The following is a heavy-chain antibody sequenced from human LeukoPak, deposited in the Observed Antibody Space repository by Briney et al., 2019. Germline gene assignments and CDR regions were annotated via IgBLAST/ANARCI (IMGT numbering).Heavy chain of an antibody. V-gene: IGHV4-61*05. CDR3: ARGRFLEWSGDY. J-gene: IGHJ4*02. CDR1: GGSISSSSYY. CDR2: IYYSGTT. D-gene: IGHD3-3*01. Sequence: KASETLSLTCTVSGGSISSSSYYWGWIRQPPGKGLEWIGYIYYSGTTNYNPSLKSRVTISVDTSKNQFSLKLNSVTAADTAVYYCARGRFLEWSGDYWGQGTLVTVSS.